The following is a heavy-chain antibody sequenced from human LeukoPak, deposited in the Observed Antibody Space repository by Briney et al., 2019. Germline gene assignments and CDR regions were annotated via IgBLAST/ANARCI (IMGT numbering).Heavy chain of an antibody. CDR3: ARERGTSGSNYFDY. CDR1: GFPFSDYY. V-gene: IGHV3-11*05. D-gene: IGHD3-10*01. Sequence: PGGSLRLSCATSGFPFSDYYMSWIRQTPGKGLEWVSYISGTSSYTDYADSVKGRFTISRDSAKNSLYLQMNSLRAEDTAVYYCARERGTSGSNYFDYWGQGTLVTVSS. CDR2: ISGTSSYT. J-gene: IGHJ4*02.